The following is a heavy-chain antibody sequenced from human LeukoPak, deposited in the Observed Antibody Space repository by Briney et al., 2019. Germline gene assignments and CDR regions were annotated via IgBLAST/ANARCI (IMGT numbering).Heavy chain of an antibody. D-gene: IGHD1-26*01. CDR3: ARDSGLIVGALNLDY. CDR2: ISSSSSTI. J-gene: IGHJ4*02. Sequence: GGSLRLSCAASGFTFSSYEMNWVRQAPGKGLEWVSYISSSSSTIFYTDSVKGRFTISRDNAKNSLYLQMNSLRDEDTAVYYCARDSGLIVGALNLDYWGQGTLVTVSS. CDR1: GFTFSSYE. V-gene: IGHV3-48*02.